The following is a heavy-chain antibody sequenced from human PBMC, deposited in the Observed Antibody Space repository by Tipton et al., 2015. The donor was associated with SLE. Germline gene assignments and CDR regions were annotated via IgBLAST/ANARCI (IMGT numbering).Heavy chain of an antibody. V-gene: IGHV3-30*18. CDR3: AKDIVATTPIYGMDV. D-gene: IGHD5-12*01. CDR1: GFTFSSYG. CDR2: IWYDGSNK. J-gene: IGHJ6*02. Sequence: SLRLSCAASGFTFSSYGMHWVHQAPGKGLEWVAVIWYDGSNKYYADSVKGRFTISRDNSKNTLYLQMNSLRAEDTAVYYCAKDIVATTPIYGMDVWGQGTTVTVSS.